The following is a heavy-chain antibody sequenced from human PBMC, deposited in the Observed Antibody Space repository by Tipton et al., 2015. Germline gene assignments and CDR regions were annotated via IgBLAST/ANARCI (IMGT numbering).Heavy chain of an antibody. CDR2: THYTGNT. CDR1: GGSIGSHF. D-gene: IGHD3-9*01. J-gene: IGHJ4*02. CDR3: ACQDYDSLTRDYQTVDY. Sequence: TLSLTCTVSGGSIGSHFWSWIRQPPGKGLEWIGHTHYTGNTNYNPSLKSRVTISRDTSKNQFSLKLTSVTAADTAVYYCACQDYDSLTRDYQTVDYWGQGTLVTVSS. V-gene: IGHV4-59*08.